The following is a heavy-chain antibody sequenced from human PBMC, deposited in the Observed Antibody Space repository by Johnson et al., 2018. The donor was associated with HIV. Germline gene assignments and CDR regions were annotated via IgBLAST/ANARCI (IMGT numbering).Heavy chain of an antibody. D-gene: IGHD6-13*01. CDR1: GFTFSSYA. J-gene: IGHJ3*02. CDR3: AKDTQGSWFPNALDI. Sequence: VQLVESGGGVVQSGRSLRLSCSASGFTFSSYAIHWVRQAPGKGLEWVAVISYDGTNKYYADSVKGRFPISRDNSKNTLYLQMKSLRAEDTAVYYCAKDTQGSWFPNALDIWGQGTMVTVSS. CDR2: ISYDGTNK. V-gene: IGHV3-30-3*01.